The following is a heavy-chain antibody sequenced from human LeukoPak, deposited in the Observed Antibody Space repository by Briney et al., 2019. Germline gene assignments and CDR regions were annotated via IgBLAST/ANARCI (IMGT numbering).Heavy chain of an antibody. D-gene: IGHD3-3*01. CDR1: ARSISSYY. CDR3: ARGGGFWSGYYLDY. CDR2: IYYSGST. J-gene: IGHJ4*02. Sequence: SQTLSLTRTVAARSISSYYCSWIRQPPGKGLEWNGYIYYSGSTNYSPSLKSRVTISVDTSKNQFSLKLSSVTAADTAVYYCARGGGFWSGYYLDYWGQGTLVTVSS. V-gene: IGHV4-59*01.